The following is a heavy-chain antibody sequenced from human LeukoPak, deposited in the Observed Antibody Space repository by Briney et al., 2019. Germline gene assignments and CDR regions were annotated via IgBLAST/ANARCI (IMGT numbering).Heavy chain of an antibody. V-gene: IGHV3-48*01. CDR1: GFTFSSYS. Sequence: GGSLRLSCAASGFTFSSYSVNWVRQAPGKGLEWGSYISGSSSTIYYADSVKGRFTISRDNGKNTLYLQMNSLRAEDTAVYYCARGSTYYDSSGQVPFDYWGQGTLVTVSS. CDR3: ARGSTYYDSSGQVPFDY. D-gene: IGHD3-22*01. CDR2: ISGSSSTI. J-gene: IGHJ4*02.